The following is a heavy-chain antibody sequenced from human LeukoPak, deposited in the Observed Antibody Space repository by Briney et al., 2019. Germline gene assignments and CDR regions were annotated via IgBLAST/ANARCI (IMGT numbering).Heavy chain of an antibody. Sequence: PGGSLRLSCAASGFTFSSYAMSWVRQAPGKGLEWVSAISGSGVSTYYADSVKGRFTISRDNAKNSLYLQMNSLRAADTAVYYCARYPEGYCSSTSCYRKAFDIWGQGTMVTVSS. J-gene: IGHJ3*02. CDR1: GFTFSSYA. CDR3: ARYPEGYCSSTSCYRKAFDI. CDR2: ISGSGVST. D-gene: IGHD2-2*01. V-gene: IGHV3-23*01.